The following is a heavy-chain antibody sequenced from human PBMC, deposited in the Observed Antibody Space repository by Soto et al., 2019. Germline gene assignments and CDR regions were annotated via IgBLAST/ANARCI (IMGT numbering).Heavy chain of an antibody. CDR2: MNPNRGNT. Sequence: QVQLVQSGAEVGKPGASVKVSCKASGYTFTSYDINWVRQASGQGLEWMGWMNPNRGNTGSAQRFQGRLTMTRHTSITPAYMELTSLTSEDAAVYYCARVHTVTTYFDVWGRGTLVAVSS. J-gene: IGHJ2*01. D-gene: IGHD4-17*01. V-gene: IGHV1-8*01. CDR3: ARVHTVTTYFDV. CDR1: GYTFTSYD.